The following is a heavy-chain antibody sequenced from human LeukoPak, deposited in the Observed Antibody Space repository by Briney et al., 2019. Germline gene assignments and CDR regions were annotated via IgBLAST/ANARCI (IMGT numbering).Heavy chain of an antibody. CDR2: INSNGGST. J-gene: IGHJ6*02. D-gene: IGHD2-2*01. CDR1: GFASSNYA. Sequence: PGGSLRLSCSASGFASSNYATHWVRQAPGKGLEYVAGINSNGGSTFYADSVKGRFTMSGDNSKNTLYLQMSSLRAEDTAVYYCVKGTSTKYYYYGMDVWGQGTTVTVSS. CDR3: VKGTSTKYYYYGMDV. V-gene: IGHV3-64D*06.